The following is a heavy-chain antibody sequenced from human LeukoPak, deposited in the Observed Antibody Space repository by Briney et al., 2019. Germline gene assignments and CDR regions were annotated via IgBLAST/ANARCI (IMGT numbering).Heavy chain of an antibody. D-gene: IGHD6-19*01. CDR2: IYYSGST. CDR3: ARFAIAVAGTVAGFDY. CDR1: GGSISSSSYY. V-gene: IGHV4-39*07. J-gene: IGHJ4*02. Sequence: SETLSLTCAVSGGSISSSSYYWGLIRQPPGKGLEWIGSIYYSGSTYYNPSLKSRVTISVDTSKNQFSLKLSSVTAADTAVYYCARFAIAVAGTVAGFDYWGQGTPVTVSS.